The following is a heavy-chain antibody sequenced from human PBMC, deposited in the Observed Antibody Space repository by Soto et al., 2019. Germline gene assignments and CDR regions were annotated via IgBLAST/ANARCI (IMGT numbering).Heavy chain of an antibody. CDR3: AKDGRGSGTPDDSFGY. Sequence: EVQLVESGGGLIQPGGSLKLSCAASGFTVGNNYMSWVRQAPGKGLEWVSLIYSTGTTKYADSVKGRFTVSRDNAKNTLYLQMNSLRAEDAAVYYCAKDGRGSGTPDDSFGYWGQGTVVTVSS. CDR1: GFTVGNNY. D-gene: IGHD3-10*01. CDR2: IYSTGTT. V-gene: IGHV3-53*01. J-gene: IGHJ4*02.